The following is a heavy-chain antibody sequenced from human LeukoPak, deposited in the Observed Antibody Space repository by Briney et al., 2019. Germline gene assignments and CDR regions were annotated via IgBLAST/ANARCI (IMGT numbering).Heavy chain of an antibody. Sequence: SETLSLTCSVSGGSISSYYWSWIRQSPGKGLEWIGYIYYSGSTNYNPSLKSRVTISVDTTKNQFSLKLRSVTAADTAVYYCARDHPTERQHYYYGMDVWGHGTTVTVSS. D-gene: IGHD1-1*01. CDR3: ARDHPTERQHYYYGMDV. V-gene: IGHV4-59*01. CDR2: IYYSGST. J-gene: IGHJ6*02. CDR1: GGSISSYY.